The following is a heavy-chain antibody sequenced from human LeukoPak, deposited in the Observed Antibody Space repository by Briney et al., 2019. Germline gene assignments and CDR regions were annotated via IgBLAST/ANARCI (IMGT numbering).Heavy chain of an antibody. CDR1: GGSFSGFY. V-gene: IGHV4-34*01. CDR3: ARGPYYDNSAYLSF. CDR2: INHSGTT. D-gene: IGHD3-22*01. Sequence: SETLSLTCAVYGGSFSGFYWSWIRQPPGKGLEWIGEINHSGTTTYNPSLKSRVTMSVDTSKNQFSLRLRSVTAADTAVYYCARGPYYDNSAYLSFWGQGTLVTVSS. J-gene: IGHJ4*02.